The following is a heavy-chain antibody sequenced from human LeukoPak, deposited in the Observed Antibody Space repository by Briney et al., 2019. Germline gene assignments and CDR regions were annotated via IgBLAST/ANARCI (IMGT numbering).Heavy chain of an antibody. V-gene: IGHV4-39*07. D-gene: IGHD6-19*01. Sequence: PSETLSLTCTVSGGSISSSSYYWGWIRQPPGKGLEWIGSIYYSGSTYYNPSLKSRLTISVDTSKNQFSLKLSSVTAADTAVYYCARTSVAGYFDYWGQGTLVTVSS. CDR1: GGSISSSSYY. J-gene: IGHJ4*02. CDR2: IYYSGST. CDR3: ARTSVAGYFDY.